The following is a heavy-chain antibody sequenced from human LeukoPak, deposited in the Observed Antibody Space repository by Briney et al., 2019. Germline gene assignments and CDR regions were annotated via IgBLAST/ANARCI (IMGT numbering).Heavy chain of an antibody. CDR3: ARNPPGYSVGAD. J-gene: IGHJ4*02. D-gene: IGHD1-26*01. CDR2: ISHNGIT. CDR1: GGSVSNGDW. V-gene: IGHV4-4*02. Sequence: PSETLSLTCTVSGGSVSNGDWWSWVRQPPGKGLEWIREISHNGITNYNPSLKSRITVSLDKSKNQFSLSLTSVIVANTAVYYCARNPPGYSVGADWGQGALATVSS.